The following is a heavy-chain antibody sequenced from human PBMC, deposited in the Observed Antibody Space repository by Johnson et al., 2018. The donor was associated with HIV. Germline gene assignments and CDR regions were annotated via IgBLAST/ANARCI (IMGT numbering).Heavy chain of an antibody. V-gene: IGHV3-30-3*01. CDR1: GFTFSSYW. CDR3: ATFSSGI. J-gene: IGHJ3*02. D-gene: IGHD3-3*01. Sequence: QVQLVESGGGLVQPGGSLRLSCAASGFTFSSYWMSWVRQAPGKGLEWVAVISYDGSNKYYADSVKGRFTISRDNSKNTLYLQMNSLRAADTAVYYCATFSSGIWGQGTMVTVSS. CDR2: ISYDGSNK.